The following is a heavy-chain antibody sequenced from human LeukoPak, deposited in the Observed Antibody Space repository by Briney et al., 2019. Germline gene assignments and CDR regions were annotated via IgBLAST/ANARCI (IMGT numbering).Heavy chain of an antibody. Sequence: SGTLSLTCAVSGDSVSYDNWWSWVRQPPGKGLEWIGETHHSGGSNYNPSLKNRVIVSVDKSKNQVSLSLTSVTAADTAVYYCARHHYFALAYWGQGTLVTVSS. V-gene: IGHV4-4*02. D-gene: IGHD2-21*01. CDR3: ARHHYFALAY. CDR1: GDSVSYDNW. J-gene: IGHJ4*02. CDR2: THHSGGS.